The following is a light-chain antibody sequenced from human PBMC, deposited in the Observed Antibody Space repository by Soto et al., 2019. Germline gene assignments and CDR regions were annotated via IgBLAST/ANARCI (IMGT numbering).Light chain of an antibody. CDR3: QQLNSYPLT. V-gene: IGKV1-9*01. Sequence: DIQLTQSPSFLSASVGDRVTITCRASQGISSYLAWYQQKPGKAPKLLIYAASTLQSGVPSRFSGSGSGTEFPPTISSLQPEDFATYYCQQLNSYPLTFGGGTKVEIK. CDR1: QGISSY. J-gene: IGKJ4*01. CDR2: AAS.